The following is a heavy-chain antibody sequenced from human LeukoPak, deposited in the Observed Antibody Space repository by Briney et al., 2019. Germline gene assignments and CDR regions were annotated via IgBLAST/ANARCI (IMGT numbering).Heavy chain of an antibody. CDR1: GFTFSNYA. J-gene: IGHJ4*02. D-gene: IGHD3-9*01. CDR2: ITGSGGNT. Sequence: GGSPRLSCAASGFTFSNYAMSWVRQAPGKGLEWVSAITGSGGNTYYADSVKGRFTISRDNSKNTVFLQMNSLRAEDTAVYYCAKWGDYDVLTGYYVSDYWGQGTLVTVSS. CDR3: AKWGDYDVLTGYYVSDY. V-gene: IGHV3-23*01.